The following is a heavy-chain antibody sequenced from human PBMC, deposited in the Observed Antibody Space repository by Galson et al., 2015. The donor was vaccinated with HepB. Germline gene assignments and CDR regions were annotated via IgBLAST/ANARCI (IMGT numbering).Heavy chain of an antibody. J-gene: IGHJ4*02. CDR2: INPNGGST. CDR1: GYTFTNYY. V-gene: IGHV1-46*01. CDR3: ATEKPYSSPNNYFDY. Sequence: SVKVSCKASGYTFTNYYMHWVRQAPGQGLEWMGIINPNGGSTSYAEKFQGRVTMTRDTSTSTVYMGLSSLRSDDTAVYYCATEKPYSSPNNYFDYWSRGTLVTVSS. D-gene: IGHD6-13*01.